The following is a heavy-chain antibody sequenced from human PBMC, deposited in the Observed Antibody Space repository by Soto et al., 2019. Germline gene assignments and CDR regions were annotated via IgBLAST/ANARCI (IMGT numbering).Heavy chain of an antibody. J-gene: IGHJ6*02. CDR1: GFSFTSYW. CDR2: IEPSDSYT. Sequence: PGESLKISRKGLGFSFTSYWISLVRQMPGKGLEGGGRIEPSDSYTNYSPPFQGHVTISADKSISTADLKWSNLNASGTAMYYGAKLAPIVVVTTAIGYSYGLDPWGQGTMVTVSS. CDR3: AKLAPIVVVTTAIGYSYGLDP. V-gene: IGHV5-10-1*01. D-gene: IGHD2-2*01.